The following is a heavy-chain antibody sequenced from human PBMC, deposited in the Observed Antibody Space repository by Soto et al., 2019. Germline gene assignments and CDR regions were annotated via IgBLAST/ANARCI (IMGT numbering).Heavy chain of an antibody. J-gene: IGHJ4*02. CDR3: AREGGYSYGSGPFDY. V-gene: IGHV3-33*01. D-gene: IGHD5-18*01. Sequence: GGFLRLSCAASGFTFSSYGMHWVRQGPGKGLEWVAVIWYDGSNKYYADSVKGRFTISRDNSKNTLYLQMNSLRAEDTAVYYCAREGGYSYGSGPFDYWGQGTLVTVSS. CDR1: GFTFSSYG. CDR2: IWYDGSNK.